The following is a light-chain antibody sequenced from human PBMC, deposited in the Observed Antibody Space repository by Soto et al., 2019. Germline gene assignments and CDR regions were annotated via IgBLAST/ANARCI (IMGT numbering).Light chain of an antibody. CDR2: GNS. Sequence: QSVLTQPPSVSGAPGQRVTISCTGSSSNIGAGYDVHWYQQLPGTATKLLISGNSNRPSGVPDRFSGSKSGTSASLAITGLQAEDEADYYCQSYDSSLSGYVFGTGTKLTVL. CDR3: QSYDSSLSGYV. V-gene: IGLV1-40*01. CDR1: SSNIGAGYD. J-gene: IGLJ1*01.